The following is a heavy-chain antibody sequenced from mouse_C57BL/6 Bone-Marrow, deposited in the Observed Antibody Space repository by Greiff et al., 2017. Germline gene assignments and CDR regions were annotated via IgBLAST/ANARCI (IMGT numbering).Heavy chain of an antibody. CDR1: GFTFSSYG. V-gene: IGHV5-6*01. Sequence: VQLKESGGDLVKPGGSLKLSCAASGFTFSSYGMSWVRQTPDKRLEWVATISSGGSYTYYPDSVKGRFTISRDNAKNTLYLQMSSLKSEDTAMYYCASRWLLAYWGQGTTLTVSS. CDR2: ISSGGSYT. J-gene: IGHJ2*01. D-gene: IGHD2-3*01. CDR3: ASRWLLAY.